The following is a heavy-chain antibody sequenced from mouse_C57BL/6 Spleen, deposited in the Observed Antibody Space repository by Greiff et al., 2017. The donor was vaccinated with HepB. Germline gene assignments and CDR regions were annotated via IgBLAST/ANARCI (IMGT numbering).Heavy chain of an antibody. CDR3: ARQAAQATWFAY. CDR2: IYPRSGNT. V-gene: IGHV1-81*01. D-gene: IGHD3-2*02. CDR1: GYTFTSYG. Sequence: VQLQESGAELARPGASVKLSCKASGYTFTSYGISWVKQRTGQGLEWIGEIYPRSGNTYYNEKFKGKATLTADKSSSTAYMALRSLTSEDSAVYFCARQAAQATWFAYWGQGTLVTVSA. J-gene: IGHJ3*01.